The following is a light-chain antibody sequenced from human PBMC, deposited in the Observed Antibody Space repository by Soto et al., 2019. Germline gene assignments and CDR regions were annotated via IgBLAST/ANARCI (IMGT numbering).Light chain of an antibody. CDR1: QNISIY. CDR2: AAS. V-gene: IGKV1-39*01. CDR3: HPSYSNPYT. Sequence: DIQMTQSPSSLSASVGDRVTITCRASQNISIYLNWYQQNPGKAPKLLIHAASSLQSGVPSRFSGSGSETDFTLTISSLQPEDIASYNCHPSYSNPYTFGQGTKLEI. J-gene: IGKJ2*01.